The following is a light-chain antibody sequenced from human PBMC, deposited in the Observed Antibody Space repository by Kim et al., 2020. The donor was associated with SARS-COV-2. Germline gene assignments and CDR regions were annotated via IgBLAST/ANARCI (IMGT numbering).Light chain of an antibody. V-gene: IGLV3-21*01. Sequence: AAGQTARITCGGNNIGVHSVDWYQQKPGQAPVLVIYDGSDRPSGIPERFSGSKAATTATLTISRVEAGDEADYYCQVWDTDTDDYVFGTGTKVTVL. CDR2: DGS. CDR1: NIGVHS. CDR3: QVWDTDTDDYV. J-gene: IGLJ1*01.